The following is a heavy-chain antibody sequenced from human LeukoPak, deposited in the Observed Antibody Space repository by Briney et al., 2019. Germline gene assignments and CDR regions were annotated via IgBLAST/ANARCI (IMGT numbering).Heavy chain of an antibody. CDR3: AKTYGMDV. CDR2: TSGSGGSR. J-gene: IGHJ6*02. V-gene: IGHV3-23*01. CDR1: GFTFKSHA. Sequence: GGSLRLSCAASGFTFKSHAMSWVRQAPGKGLEWVSATSGSGGSRFYADSVKGRFTISRDNSKNTLYLQMNSLRAEDTAVYYCAKTYGMDVWGQGTTVTVSS.